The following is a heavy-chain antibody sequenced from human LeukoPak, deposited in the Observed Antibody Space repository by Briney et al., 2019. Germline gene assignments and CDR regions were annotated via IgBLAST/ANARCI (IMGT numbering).Heavy chain of an antibody. Sequence: GGSLRLSCAASGFTVSSNYMSCVRQAPGKGRQWVSGISDSGGSSYYTDSVKGRFTISRDNSKNTVFLEMNNLRVEDTAVYFCARHDSYIPWWGQGSQVTVSS. CDR3: ARHDSYIPW. CDR1: GFTVSSNY. V-gene: IGHV3-53*01. D-gene: IGHD5-18*01. J-gene: IGHJ1*01. CDR2: ISDSGGSS.